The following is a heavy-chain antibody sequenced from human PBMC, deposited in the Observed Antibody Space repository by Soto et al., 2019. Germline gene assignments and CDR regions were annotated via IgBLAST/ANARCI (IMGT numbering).Heavy chain of an antibody. CDR2: INPNSGGT. CDR1: GGTFGSYT. Sequence: GASVKVSCKASGGTFGSYTRSWVRQAPGQGLEWMGWINPNSGGTNYAQKFQGWVTMTRDTSISTAYMELSRLRSDDTAVYYCAREYCSSTSCYAGFDYWGQGTLVTVSS. V-gene: IGHV1-2*04. D-gene: IGHD2-2*01. J-gene: IGHJ4*02. CDR3: AREYCSSTSCYAGFDY.